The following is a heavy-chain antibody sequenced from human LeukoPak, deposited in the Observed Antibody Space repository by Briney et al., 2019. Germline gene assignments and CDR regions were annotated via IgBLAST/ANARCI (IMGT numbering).Heavy chain of an antibody. Sequence: GGSLRLSCAASGFTFSSYSMNWVRQAPGKGLEWVSSISSSSTYIYYADSVKGRFTISRDNAKNSLYLQMNSLRVEDTAVYYCARVGCNGGRCPGYGMDVWGQGTTVTVSS. V-gene: IGHV3-21*01. CDR3: ARVGCNGGRCPGYGMDV. CDR1: GFTFSSYS. D-gene: IGHD2-15*01. J-gene: IGHJ6*02. CDR2: ISSSSTYI.